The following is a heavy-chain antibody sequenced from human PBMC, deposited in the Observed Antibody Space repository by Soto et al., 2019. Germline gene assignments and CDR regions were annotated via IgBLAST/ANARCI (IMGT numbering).Heavy chain of an antibody. CDR1: GGCFSGYY. V-gene: IGHV4-34*01. CDR3: ASRDGYNRRFDY. J-gene: IGHJ4*02. CDR2: INHSGST. Sequence: PSETLSLTCAVYGGCFSGYYWSWIRQPPGKGLEWIGEINHSGSTNYNPSLKSRVTISVDTSKNQFSLKLSSVTAADTAVYYCASRDGYNRRFDYWGQGTLVTVSS. D-gene: IGHD5-12*01.